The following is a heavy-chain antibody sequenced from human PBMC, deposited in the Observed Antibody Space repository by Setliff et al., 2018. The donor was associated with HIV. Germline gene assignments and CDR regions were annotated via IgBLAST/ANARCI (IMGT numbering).Heavy chain of an antibody. CDR2: IYYSGST. V-gene: IGHV4-34*01. CDR3: AREDPPADFHFWSGRLAD. J-gene: IGHJ4*02. D-gene: IGHD3-3*02. CDR1: GEPFSGYY. Sequence: PSETLSLTCAVYGEPFSGYYWGWIRQPPGKGLEWIGSIYYSGSTYYNPSLKSRVTISVDTSKNQFSLKLTSVTAANTAVYYCAREDPPADFHFWSGRLADWGQGSLVTVSS.